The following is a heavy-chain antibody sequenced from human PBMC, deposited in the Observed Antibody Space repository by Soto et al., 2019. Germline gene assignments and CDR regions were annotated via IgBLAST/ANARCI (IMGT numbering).Heavy chain of an antibody. CDR3: ARGGSSWYEFYFDY. CDR1: GYTFTSYY. J-gene: IGHJ4*02. CDR2: INPSGGST. D-gene: IGHD6-13*01. Sequence: ASVEVSCEASGYTFTSYYMHWVRQDIGQGLEWMGIINPSGGSTSYAQKFQGRVTMTRDTSTSTVYMELSSLRSEDTAVYYCARGGSSWYEFYFDYWGQGTLVTVSS. V-gene: IGHV1-46*01.